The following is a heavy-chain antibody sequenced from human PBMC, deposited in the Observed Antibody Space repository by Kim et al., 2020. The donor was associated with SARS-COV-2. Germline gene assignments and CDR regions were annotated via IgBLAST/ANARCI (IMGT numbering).Heavy chain of an antibody. CDR2: ISGSGGST. CDR3: ARHQTFLTTFDY. CDR1: GFTFSSYA. D-gene: IGHD1-1*01. V-gene: IGHV3-23*01. Sequence: GGSLRLSCAASGFTFSSYAMSWVRQAPGKGLEWVSAISGSGGSTYYADSVKGRFTISRDNSKNTLYLQMNSLRAEDTAVYYCARHQTFLTTFDYWGQGTLVTVSS. J-gene: IGHJ4*02.